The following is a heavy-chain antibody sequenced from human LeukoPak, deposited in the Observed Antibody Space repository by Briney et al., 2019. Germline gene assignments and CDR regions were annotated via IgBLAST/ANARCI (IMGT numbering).Heavy chain of an antibody. CDR2: MYHSGST. CDR3: SRGYSYGAFFDY. V-gene: IGHV4-38-2*02. J-gene: IGHJ4*02. D-gene: IGHD5-18*01. Sequence: SETLSLTCTVSGYSISSGYYWGWIRQPPEKGLEWIGSMYHSGSTNYNPSLKSRVTISVDTSKNQFSLKLSSVTAADTAVYYCSRGYSYGAFFDYWGQGTLVTVSS. CDR1: GYSISSGYY.